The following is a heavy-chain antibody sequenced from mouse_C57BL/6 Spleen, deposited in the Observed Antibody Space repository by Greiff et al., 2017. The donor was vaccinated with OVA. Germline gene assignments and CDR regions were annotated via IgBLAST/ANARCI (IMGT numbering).Heavy chain of an antibody. CDR1: GFNIKDYY. CDR2: IDPEDGDT. Sequence: EVQLQQSGAELVRPGASVKLSCTASGFNIKDYYMHWVKQRPEQGLEWIGRIDPEDGDTEYAPKFQGKATMTADTSSNPAYLQLSSLTSEDTAVYYCTPITTVVATPHYFDYWGQGTTLTVSS. CDR3: TPITTVVATPHYFDY. D-gene: IGHD1-1*01. V-gene: IGHV14-1*01. J-gene: IGHJ2*01.